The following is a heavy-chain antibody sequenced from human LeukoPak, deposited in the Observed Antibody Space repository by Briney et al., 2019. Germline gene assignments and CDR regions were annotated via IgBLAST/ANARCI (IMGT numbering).Heavy chain of an antibody. V-gene: IGHV4-59*01. Sequence: SETLSLTCTVSGGSINSYYWSWIRQPPGKGLEWIGYIYYSGRTNYNPSLKSRVTISVDTSKNHFSLKLSSVTAADTAVYYCARETYYYDSSGYPAGRWFDPWGQGTLVTVSS. CDR2: IYYSGRT. J-gene: IGHJ5*02. CDR3: ARETYYYDSSGYPAGRWFDP. CDR1: GGSINSYY. D-gene: IGHD3-22*01.